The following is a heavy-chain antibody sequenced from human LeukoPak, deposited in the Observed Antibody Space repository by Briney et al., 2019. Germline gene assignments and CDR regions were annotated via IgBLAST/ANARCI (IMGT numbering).Heavy chain of an antibody. D-gene: IGHD4-11*01. CDR1: GGSISSGGYY. J-gene: IGHJ4*02. CDR3: ARRGDYSNYVYLDY. V-gene: IGHV4-31*03. Sequence: SETLSLTCTVSGGSISSGGYYWSWIRQHPGKGLEWIGYIYYSGSTYYNPSLKSRVTISVDTSKNQFSLKLSSVTAADTAVYYCARRGDYSNYVYLDYWGQGTLVTVSS. CDR2: IYYSGST.